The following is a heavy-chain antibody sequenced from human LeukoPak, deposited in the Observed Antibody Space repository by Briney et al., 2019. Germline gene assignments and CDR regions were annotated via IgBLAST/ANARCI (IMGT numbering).Heavy chain of an antibody. J-gene: IGHJ4*02. D-gene: IGHD3-22*01. CDR1: GFTFSSYA. Sequence: PGGSLSLSCAASGFTFSSYAMSWVRQAPGKGLEWVAVISYDGSNKYYADSVKGRFTISRDNSKNTLYLQMNSLRAEDTAVYYCARDFQYYYDSSGYDYWGQGTLVTVSS. V-gene: IGHV3-30*04. CDR3: ARDFQYYYDSSGYDY. CDR2: ISYDGSNK.